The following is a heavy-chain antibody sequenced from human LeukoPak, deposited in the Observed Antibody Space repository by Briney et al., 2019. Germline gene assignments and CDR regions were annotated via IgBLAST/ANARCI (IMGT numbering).Heavy chain of an antibody. CDR3: ARDRSLSVAGTFDF. J-gene: IGHJ4*02. Sequence: GGSLRLSCAASGFTFSNYWMTWVRQAPGKGLEWVAHIKEDGGEEYHVDPVKGRFTISRDNAKNSLYLEMNSPRDDDTAVYYCARDRSLSVAGTFDFWGQGSLVTVSS. CDR2: IKEDGGEE. D-gene: IGHD6-19*01. CDR1: GFTFSNYW. V-gene: IGHV3-7*01.